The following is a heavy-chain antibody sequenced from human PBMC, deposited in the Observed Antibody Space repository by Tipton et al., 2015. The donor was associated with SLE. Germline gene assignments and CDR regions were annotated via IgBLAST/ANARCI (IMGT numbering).Heavy chain of an antibody. V-gene: IGHV4-34*01. CDR1: GGSFSGYY. Sequence: TLSLTCAVYGGSFSGYYWSWIRQHPGKGLEWIGEINHSGSTNYNPSLKSRVTISVDTSKNQFSLKLSSVTAADTAVYYCARGYGDYYFDYWGQGTLVTVSS. CDR2: INHSGST. CDR3: ARGYGDYYFDY. D-gene: IGHD4-17*01. J-gene: IGHJ4*02.